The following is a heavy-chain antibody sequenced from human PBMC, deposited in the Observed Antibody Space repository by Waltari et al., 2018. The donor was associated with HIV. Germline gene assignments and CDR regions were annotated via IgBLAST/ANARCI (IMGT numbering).Heavy chain of an antibody. CDR1: GGSFSGHY. Sequence: QVQLQQWGAGLLKPSETLSLTCAVYGGSFSGHYWSWIRQPPGKGLEWFGEINYSGSTNYNPSLKSRVIISVDTSKNQFSLNLTSVTAADTAVYYCARGLSTVCSGGTCYADVFDIWGQGTMVTVSS. CDR2: INYSGST. D-gene: IGHD2-15*01. J-gene: IGHJ3*02. V-gene: IGHV4-34*01. CDR3: ARGLSTVCSGGTCYADVFDI.